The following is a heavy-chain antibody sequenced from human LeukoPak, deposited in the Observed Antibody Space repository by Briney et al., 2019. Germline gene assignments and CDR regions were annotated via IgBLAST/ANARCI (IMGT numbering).Heavy chain of an antibody. Sequence: ASVKVSYKASGYTFTGYYMHWVRQAPGQGLEWMGWINPNSGGTNYAQKFQGRVTMTRDTSISTAYMELSRLRSDDTAVYYCAREEYSSSWYSFWGQGTLVTVSS. V-gene: IGHV1-2*02. CDR2: INPNSGGT. CDR3: AREEYSSSWYSF. J-gene: IGHJ4*02. D-gene: IGHD6-13*01. CDR1: GYTFTGYY.